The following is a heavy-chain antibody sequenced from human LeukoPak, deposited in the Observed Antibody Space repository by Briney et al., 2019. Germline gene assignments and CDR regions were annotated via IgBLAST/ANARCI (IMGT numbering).Heavy chain of an antibody. Sequence: SETLSLTCTVSGYSISSGYYWGWIRQPPGKGLEWIGSIYHSGSTYYNPSLKSRVTISVDTSKNQFSLKLSSVTAADTAVYYCARVSARGVIMEIFDYWGQGTLVTVSS. D-gene: IGHD3-10*01. V-gene: IGHV4-38-2*02. CDR2: IYHSGST. CDR3: ARVSARGVIMEIFDY. CDR1: GYSISSGYY. J-gene: IGHJ4*02.